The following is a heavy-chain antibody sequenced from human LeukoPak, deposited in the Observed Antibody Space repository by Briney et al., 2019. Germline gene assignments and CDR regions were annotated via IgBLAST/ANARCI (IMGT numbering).Heavy chain of an antibody. V-gene: IGHV4-59*01. D-gene: IGHD1-1*01. CDR3: ATLQLHPKHGQFDY. Sequence: SETLSLTCTVSGDSISSYQWSWIRQPPGQGLEWIGYIYYSGSTSHNPSLKSRVTISVDTSKNQFSLILSSVTAADTAVYYCATLQLHPKHGQFDYWGQGTLVTVSS. CDR2: IYYSGST. J-gene: IGHJ4*02. CDR1: GDSISSYQ.